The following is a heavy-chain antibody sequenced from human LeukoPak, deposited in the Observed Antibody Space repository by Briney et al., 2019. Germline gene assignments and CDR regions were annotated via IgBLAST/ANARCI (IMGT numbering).Heavy chain of an antibody. CDR1: GFTFSSYA. CDR3: AKEVEAVAGTGLVDY. V-gene: IGHV3-23*01. D-gene: IGHD6-19*01. Sequence: GGSLRLSCAATGFTFSSYAMSWVRQAPGKGLEWVSAISGSGGSTYYADSVKGRFTISRDNSKNTLYLQMNSLRAEGTAVYYCAKEVEAVAGTGLVDYWGQGTLVTVSS. CDR2: ISGSGGST. J-gene: IGHJ4*02.